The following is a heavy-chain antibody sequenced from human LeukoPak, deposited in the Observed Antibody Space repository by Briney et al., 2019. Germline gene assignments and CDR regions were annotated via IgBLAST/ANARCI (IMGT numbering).Heavy chain of an antibody. D-gene: IGHD5-18*01. V-gene: IGHV4-34*01. Sequence: PSETLSLTCAVYGGSFSGYYWSWIRQPPGKGLEWIGEINHSGSTNYNPSLKSRVTISVDTSKNQFSLKLSSVTAADTAVYYCARHFVLDTAMVTYFDYWGQGTLVTVSS. CDR1: GGSFSGYY. CDR3: ARHFVLDTAMVTYFDY. CDR2: INHSGST. J-gene: IGHJ4*02.